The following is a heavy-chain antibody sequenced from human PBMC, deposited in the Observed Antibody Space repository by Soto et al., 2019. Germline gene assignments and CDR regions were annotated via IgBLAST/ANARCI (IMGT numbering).Heavy chain of an antibody. CDR1: GFTFSSYE. CDR2: ISSSGSTI. CDR3: ARGGSSWFPNWFDP. Sequence: LRLSCAASGFTFSSYEMNWVRQAPGKGLEWVLYISSSGSTIYYADSVKGRFTISRDNAKNSLYLQMNSLRAEDTAVYYCARGGSSWFPNWFDPWGQGTLVTVSS. V-gene: IGHV3-48*03. D-gene: IGHD6-13*01. J-gene: IGHJ5*02.